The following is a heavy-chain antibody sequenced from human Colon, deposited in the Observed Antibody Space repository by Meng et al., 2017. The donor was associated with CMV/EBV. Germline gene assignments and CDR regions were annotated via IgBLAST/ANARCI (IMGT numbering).Heavy chain of an antibody. CDR3: AKGTAATTVPDFDS. Sequence: GGSLRLSCAASGFTFDDYTMSWVRQVPGKGLEWISVVSWDGSSKTYADSVRGRFTISRDNSNNSLVLQLTSLRTEDTALYYCAKGTAATTVPDFDSWGQGTLVTVSS. J-gene: IGHJ4*02. D-gene: IGHD4-17*01. CDR2: VSWDGSSK. V-gene: IGHV3-43*01. CDR1: GFTFDDYT.